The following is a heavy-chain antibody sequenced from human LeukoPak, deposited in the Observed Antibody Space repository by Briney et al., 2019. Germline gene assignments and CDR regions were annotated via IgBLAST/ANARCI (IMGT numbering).Heavy chain of an antibody. J-gene: IGHJ3*02. Sequence: SLRLSCAASGFTFSHYAMIWVRQAPGRGLEWVSAIRSGGGGTLYADSVKGRFTISRDNSKNTLFLQMNNMRAEDTAVYYCARDPNGDYVGAFEMWGPGTKVTGS. CDR2: IRSGGGGT. V-gene: IGHV3-23*01. CDR1: GFTFSHYA. D-gene: IGHD4-17*01. CDR3: ARDPNGDYVGAFEM.